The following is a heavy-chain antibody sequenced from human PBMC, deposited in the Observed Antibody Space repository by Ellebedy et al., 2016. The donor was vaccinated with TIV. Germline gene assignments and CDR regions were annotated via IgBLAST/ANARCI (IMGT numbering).Heavy chain of an antibody. Sequence: SETLSLTCTVSGGSISDGYSYWGWIRQPPGKGLEWIGSVYYVGSAAYHPALKSRVAMSVDTSNNQFSLKVRSVTAADTAIYYCVRNTTKSPSFDIWGQGAMVIVSS. J-gene: IGHJ3*02. D-gene: IGHD1-1*01. CDR1: GGSISDGYSY. CDR2: VYYVGSA. CDR3: VRNTTKSPSFDI. V-gene: IGHV4-39*01.